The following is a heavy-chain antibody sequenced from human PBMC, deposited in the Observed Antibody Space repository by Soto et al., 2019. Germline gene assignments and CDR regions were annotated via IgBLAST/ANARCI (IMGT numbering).Heavy chain of an antibody. D-gene: IGHD1-20*01. CDR1: SDSISSYY. J-gene: IGHJ4*01. V-gene: IGHV4-59*13. CDR2: IYHSGST. CDR3: ARGHNWLYYLES. Sequence: SETLSLTCTVSSDSISSYYWSWVRQPPGKGLEWIGSIYHSGSTNYSPSLRSRVTISIDTSRNQFSLEMRSVTAADTAVYYCARGHNWLYYLESWGPGTLVTVSS.